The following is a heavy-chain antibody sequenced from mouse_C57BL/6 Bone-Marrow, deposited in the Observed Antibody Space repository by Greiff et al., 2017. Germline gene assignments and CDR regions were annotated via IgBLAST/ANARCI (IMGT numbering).Heavy chain of an antibody. D-gene: IGHD1-1*01. V-gene: IGHV1-52*01. CDR3: ARSSKGNYYGTSLAY. CDR2: IDPSDSET. CDR1: GYTFTSYW. Sequence: QVQLQQSGAELVRPGSSVKLSCKASGYTFTSYWMHWVKQRPIQGLEWIGNIDPSDSETHYNQKFKDKATLTVDKSSSTAYMQLSSLTSEDSAVYYCARSSKGNYYGTSLAYWGQGTLVTVSA. J-gene: IGHJ3*01.